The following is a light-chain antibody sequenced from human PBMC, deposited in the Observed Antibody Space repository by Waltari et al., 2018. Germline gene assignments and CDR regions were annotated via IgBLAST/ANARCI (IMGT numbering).Light chain of an antibody. Sequence: QSVLTQPPSASGTPGQRVTISCSGRRTNIGSTYVYWYQQLSGMAPKLLIFTNNQRPSGVPDRFSGSKSGTSASLAISGLRSEDEGDYYCASWDDSLSVLLFGGGTKLTVL. V-gene: IGLV1-47*01. J-gene: IGLJ3*02. CDR1: RTNIGSTY. CDR2: TNN. CDR3: ASWDDSLSVLL.